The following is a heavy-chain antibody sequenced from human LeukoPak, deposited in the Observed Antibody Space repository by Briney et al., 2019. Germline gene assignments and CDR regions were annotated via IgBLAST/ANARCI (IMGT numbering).Heavy chain of an antibody. Sequence: GGSLRLSCAASGFTFSSYAMHWVRQAPGKGLEWVAVISYDGSNKYYADSVKGRFTISRDNSKNTLYLQMNSLRAEDTAVYYCANEPDYGDYWGQGTLVTVSS. V-gene: IGHV3-30-3*02. J-gene: IGHJ4*02. CDR1: GFTFSSYA. CDR3: ANEPDYGDY. CDR2: ISYDGSNK.